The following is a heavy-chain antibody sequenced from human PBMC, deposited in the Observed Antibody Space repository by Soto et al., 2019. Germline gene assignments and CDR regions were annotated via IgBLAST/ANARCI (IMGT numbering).Heavy chain of an antibody. J-gene: IGHJ6*02. CDR1: GFTLSMYS. CDR3: ARDHLILPAHDFFYGSDV. CDR2: IPQDGSDG. V-gene: IGHV3-7*03. D-gene: IGHD2-21*02. Sequence: DVHLKESGGGLVQPGQSLRLSCEVSGFTLSMYSMTWVRQAPGKGLEWVAKIPQDGSDGHYLDSVKGRFTISRDNAKISVYLQMNSLRADDTAVYYCARDHLILPAHDFFYGSDVWGQGAKVTVSS.